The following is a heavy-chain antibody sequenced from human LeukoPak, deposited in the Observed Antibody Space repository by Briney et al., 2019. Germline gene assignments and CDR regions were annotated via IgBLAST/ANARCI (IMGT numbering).Heavy chain of an antibody. D-gene: IGHD5-12*01. J-gene: IGHJ4*02. V-gene: IGHV4-39*07. CDR3: ARKRYSAYDWLLHL. Sequence: PSETLSLTCTASGDSFSWRSSYWGGLRQPPGKGLEWIGSISYSGSTSYNPSLKSRVTISVDKSKNQFSLKVTSVTVADTAVYYCARKRYSAYDWLLHLWGQGTLVTVSS. CDR1: GDSFSWRSSY. CDR2: ISYSGST.